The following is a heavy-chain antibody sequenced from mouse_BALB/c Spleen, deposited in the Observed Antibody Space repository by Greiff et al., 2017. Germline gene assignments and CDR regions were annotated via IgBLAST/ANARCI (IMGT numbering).Heavy chain of an antibody. V-gene: IGHV5-6-3*01. CDR2: INSNGGST. Sequence: EVMLVESGGGLVQPGGSLKLSCAASGFTFSSYGMSWVRQTPDKRLELVATINSNGGSTYYPDSVKGRFTISRDNAKNTLYLQMSSLKSEDTAMYYCARVVQYYYAMDYWGQGTSVTVSS. CDR3: ARVVQYYYAMDY. J-gene: IGHJ4*01. CDR1: GFTFSSYG.